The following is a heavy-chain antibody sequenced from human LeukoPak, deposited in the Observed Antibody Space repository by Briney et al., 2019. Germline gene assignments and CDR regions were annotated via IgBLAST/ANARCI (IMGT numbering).Heavy chain of an antibody. Sequence: VSVKVSCKASGYTFTSYNINWVRQATGQGLEWMGWMNPNSGNTGYAQKFQGRVTMTRNTSISTAYMELSSLRSEDTAVYYCARGLSMILTLPLGYWGQGTLVTVSS. D-gene: IGHD5/OR15-5a*01. CDR1: GYTFTSYN. V-gene: IGHV1-8*01. CDR3: ARGLSMILTLPLGY. CDR2: MNPNSGNT. J-gene: IGHJ4*02.